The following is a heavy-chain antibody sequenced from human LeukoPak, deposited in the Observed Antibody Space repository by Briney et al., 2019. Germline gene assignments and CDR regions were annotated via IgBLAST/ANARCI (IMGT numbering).Heavy chain of an antibody. V-gene: IGHV4-34*01. CDR3: ARGGSGYYGPGSYYKS. D-gene: IGHD3-10*01. J-gene: IGHJ5*02. CDR1: GGSFSGYY. CDR2: INHSGST. Sequence: SETLSLTCAVYGGSFSGYYWSWIRQPPGKGLEWIGEINHSGSTNYNPSLKSRVTISVDTSKNQFSLRLSSLTAADTAVYYCARGGSGYYGPGSYYKSWGQGTLVTVSS.